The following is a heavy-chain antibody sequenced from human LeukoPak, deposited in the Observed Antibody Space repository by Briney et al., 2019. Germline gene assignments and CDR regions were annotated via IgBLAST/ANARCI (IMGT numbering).Heavy chain of an antibody. CDR3: AKGISYYYYYGMDV. J-gene: IGHJ6*02. V-gene: IGHV3-30*18. Sequence: GRSLRLSCAASRFTFSSYDMHWVRQAPGKGLEWVAVISYDGSNKYYADSVKGRFTISRDNSKNTLYLQMNSLRAEDTAVYYCAKGISYYYYYGMDVWGQGTTVTVSS. CDR1: RFTFSSYD. CDR2: ISYDGSNK. D-gene: IGHD2-2*01.